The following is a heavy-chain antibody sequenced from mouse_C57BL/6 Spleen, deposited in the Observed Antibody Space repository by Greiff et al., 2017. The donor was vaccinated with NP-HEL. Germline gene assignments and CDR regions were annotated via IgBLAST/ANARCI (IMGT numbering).Heavy chain of an antibody. J-gene: IGHJ2*01. V-gene: IGHV5-4*03. CDR2: ISDGGSYT. Sequence: EVMLVESGGGLVKPGGSLKLSCAASGFTFSSYAMSWVRQTPEQRLEWVATISDGGSYTYYADNVKGRFTISRDNATNNLYLQMRHLNSEDTAMYYCARALPSYFDYWGQGTTLTVSS. D-gene: IGHD2-1*01. CDR3: ARALPSYFDY. CDR1: GFTFSSYA.